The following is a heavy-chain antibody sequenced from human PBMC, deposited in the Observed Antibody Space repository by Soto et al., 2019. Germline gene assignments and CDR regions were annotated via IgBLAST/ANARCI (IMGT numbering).Heavy chain of an antibody. Sequence: QVQLVQSGAEVKKPGASVKVSCKASGYTFTSYGISWVRQAPAQGLEWMGWISAYNGNTNYAQKLQGRVTMTTDTSTSTAYMELGSLRSDDTAVYYCARDGDIVVVPAAMSDWFDPWGQGTLVTVSS. V-gene: IGHV1-18*01. CDR3: ARDGDIVVVPAAMSDWFDP. CDR1: GYTFTSYG. D-gene: IGHD2-2*01. J-gene: IGHJ5*02. CDR2: ISAYNGNT.